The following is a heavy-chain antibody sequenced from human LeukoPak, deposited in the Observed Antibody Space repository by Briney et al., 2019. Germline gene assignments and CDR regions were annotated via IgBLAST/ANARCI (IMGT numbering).Heavy chain of an antibody. J-gene: IGHJ4*02. V-gene: IGHV3-53*01. CDR2: IYSGGST. CDR3: ARAPVYSGSYSIN. CDR1: GFTFSDYY. D-gene: IGHD1-26*01. Sequence: PGGSLRLSCAASGFTFSDYYMSWVRQAPGKGLEWVSVIYSGGSTYYADSVKGRFTISRDNSKNTLYLQMNSLRAEDTAVYYCARAPVYSGSYSINWGQGTLVTVSS.